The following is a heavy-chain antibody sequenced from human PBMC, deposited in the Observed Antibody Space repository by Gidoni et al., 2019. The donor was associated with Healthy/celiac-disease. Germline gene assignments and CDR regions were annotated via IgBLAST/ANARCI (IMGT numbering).Heavy chain of an antibody. CDR3: AKANGGLLWFGELSPFDY. D-gene: IGHD3-10*01. CDR2: ISWNSGSI. V-gene: IGHV3-9*01. CDR1: GFTFDDYA. J-gene: IGHJ4*02. Sequence: EVQLVESGGGLVQPGRSLRLSCAASGFTFDDYAMHWVRQAPGKGLEWVSVISWNSGSIGYADSVKGRFTISRDNAKNSLYLQMNSLRAEDTALYYCAKANGGLLWFGELSPFDYWGQGTLVTVSS.